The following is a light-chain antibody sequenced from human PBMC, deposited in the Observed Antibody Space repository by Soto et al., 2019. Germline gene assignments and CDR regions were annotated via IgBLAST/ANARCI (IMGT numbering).Light chain of an antibody. CDR1: QSISGW. Sequence: DIRMTQSPSTLSGSVGDRVTITCLSSQSISGWLAWYQQKPGKAPKLLIYDVSSLESGVPSRFSGSGSGTEFTLAISSLQPDDFATYYCQQYNSYPWTFGQGTKVDI. CDR2: DVS. CDR3: QQYNSYPWT. V-gene: IGKV1-5*01. J-gene: IGKJ1*01.